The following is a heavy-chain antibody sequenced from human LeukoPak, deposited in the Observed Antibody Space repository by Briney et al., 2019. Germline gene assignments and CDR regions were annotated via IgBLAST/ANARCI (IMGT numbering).Heavy chain of an antibody. CDR2: IKQDGSEK. Sequence: PGGSLRLSCAASGFTFSSYWMSWVRQAPGKGLEWVANIKQDGSEKYYVDSVKGRFTISRDNAKNSLYLQMNSLRAEDTAVYYCARGFSSGWYCYFDYWGQGTLVTVSS. D-gene: IGHD6-19*01. V-gene: IGHV3-7*01. J-gene: IGHJ4*02. CDR1: GFTFSSYW. CDR3: ARGFSSGWYCYFDY.